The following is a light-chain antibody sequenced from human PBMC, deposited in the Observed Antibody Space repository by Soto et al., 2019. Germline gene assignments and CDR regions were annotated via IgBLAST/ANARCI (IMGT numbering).Light chain of an antibody. CDR1: SSDVGGYNL. V-gene: IGLV2-23*01. Sequence: QSALTQPASVSGSPGQSITISCTGTSSDVGGYNLVSWYQQHPGKAPKLMIYEGSNRPSGVSNRFSGSKSGNTASLTISGEQADDESYHSCCCNAGSYVFGTGTKLTVL. CDR3: CCNAGSYV. J-gene: IGLJ1*01. CDR2: EGS.